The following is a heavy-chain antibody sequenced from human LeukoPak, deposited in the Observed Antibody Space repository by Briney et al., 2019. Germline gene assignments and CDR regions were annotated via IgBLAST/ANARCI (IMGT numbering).Heavy chain of an antibody. CDR3: ARTNSGYDFIPDY. CDR2: IHPNSGGT. Sequence: GSVKVSCKASGYTFTGYYMHWVRQAPGQGLEWMGWIHPNSGGTNYAQKFQGRVTMTRDTSLSTAYMELSMLRSDGTAVYYCARTNSGYDFIPDYWDQGTLVTVSS. V-gene: IGHV1-2*02. CDR1: GYTFTGYY. D-gene: IGHD5-12*01. J-gene: IGHJ4*02.